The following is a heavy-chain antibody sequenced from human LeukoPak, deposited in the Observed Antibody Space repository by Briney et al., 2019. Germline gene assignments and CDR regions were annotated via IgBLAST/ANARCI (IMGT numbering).Heavy chain of an antibody. V-gene: IGHV3-49*03. D-gene: IGHD3-9*01. CDR1: GFTFGDYA. J-gene: IGHJ3*02. CDR2: IRSKAYGGTT. Sequence: PGGSLRLSCTASGFTFGDYAMSWFRQAPGKGLEWVGCIRSKAYGGTTEYAASVKGRFTISREDSKSIAYLQMNSLKTEDTAVYYCASHSYYDILTGYSSGDAFDIWGQGTMVTVSS. CDR3: ASHSYYDILTGYSSGDAFDI.